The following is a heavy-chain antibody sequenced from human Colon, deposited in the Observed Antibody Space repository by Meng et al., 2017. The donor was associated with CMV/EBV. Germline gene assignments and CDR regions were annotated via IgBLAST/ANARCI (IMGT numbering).Heavy chain of an antibody. CDR2: INGPGSTM. CDR3: ARERDSDMDV. J-gene: IGHJ6*02. V-gene: IGHV3-48*03. CDR1: GFTFSNYE. Sequence: GESLKISCAASGFTFSNYEMDWVRQAPGKGLEWVSYINGPGSTMYYADSVKGRLTISRDNAKNSLSLQMNSLRAEDTAVYYCARERDSDMDVWGQGTTVTVSS.